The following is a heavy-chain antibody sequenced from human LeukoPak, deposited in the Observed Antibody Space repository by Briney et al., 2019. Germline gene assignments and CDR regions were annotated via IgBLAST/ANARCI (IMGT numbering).Heavy chain of an antibody. CDR3: AIDQRNSSIKGAFDI. J-gene: IGHJ3*02. CDR1: GLTFSSYA. D-gene: IGHD1/OR15-1a*01. CDR2: ISAGGGST. V-gene: IGHV3-23*01. Sequence: GGSLRLSCAVSGLTFSSYAMTWVRQAPGKGREWVAGISAGGGSTFYAASVKGRFTVSRDKSRKTLSLQLDRLGAEDTAVYYCAIDQRNSSIKGAFDIWGQGTMVTVSS.